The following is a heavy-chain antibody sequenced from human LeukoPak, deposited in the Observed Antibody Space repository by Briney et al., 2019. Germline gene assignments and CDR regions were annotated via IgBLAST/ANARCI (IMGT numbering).Heavy chain of an antibody. J-gene: IGHJ3*02. V-gene: IGHV1-69*13. CDR2: LIPIYGSA. D-gene: IGHD3-22*01. Sequence: ASVKVSCKASGGSFTFTSHAISWVRQAPGQGLEWMGGLIPIYGSANYAQKFQGRVTITSDESTRTVYRELSSLRPEDSAVHYCAGFFYDNSGDAFDIWGQGTMVTVSS. CDR3: AGFFYDNSGDAFDI. CDR1: GGSFTFTSHA.